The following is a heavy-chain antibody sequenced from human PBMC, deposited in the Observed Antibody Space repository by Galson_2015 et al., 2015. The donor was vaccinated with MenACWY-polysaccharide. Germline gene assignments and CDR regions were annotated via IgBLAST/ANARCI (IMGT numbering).Heavy chain of an antibody. V-gene: IGHV1-18*01. J-gene: IGHJ4*02. Sequence: SVKVSCKASGYTFRSYGITWVRQAPGQGLEWMGWTYPYNGNTKYSQKFQDRVTLTTDISTSTAYMELKTLTSDDTAVYFCARGRPYGEHVRYWGQGTLVTVSS. CDR3: ARGRPYGEHVRY. CDR2: TYPYNGNT. D-gene: IGHD4-17*01. CDR1: GYTFRSYG.